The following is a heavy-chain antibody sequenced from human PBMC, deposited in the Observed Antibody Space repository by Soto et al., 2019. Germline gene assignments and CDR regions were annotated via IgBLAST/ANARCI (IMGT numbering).Heavy chain of an antibody. CDR2: IWYDGRNK. Sequence: PGGSLRLSCAASGFTFSIYGMHWVRQAPGMGLEWVAVIWYDGRNKYYADSVKGRFTISRDNSKNTLYLQMNSLRAEDTAVYYCARDYYRFNSGYGFSMDVWGQGTTVTVSS. CDR1: GFTFSIYG. V-gene: IGHV3-30*19. J-gene: IGHJ6*02. D-gene: IGHD5-12*01. CDR3: ARDYYRFNSGYGFSMDV.